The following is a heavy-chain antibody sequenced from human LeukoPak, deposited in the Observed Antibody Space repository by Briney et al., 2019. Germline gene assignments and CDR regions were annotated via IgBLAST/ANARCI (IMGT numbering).Heavy chain of an antibody. CDR3: ARGRVDYYDSSGYYYVDYFDY. CDR1: GFTFSSYW. CDR2: IKQDGSEK. J-gene: IGHJ4*02. Sequence: PGGSLRLSCAASGFTFSSYWMSWVRQAPGKGLEWVVDIKQDGSEKYYVDSVKGRFTISRDNAKNSLYLQMNSLRAEDTAVYYCARGRVDYYDSSGYYYVDYFDYWGQGTLVTVSS. V-gene: IGHV3-7*01. D-gene: IGHD3-22*01.